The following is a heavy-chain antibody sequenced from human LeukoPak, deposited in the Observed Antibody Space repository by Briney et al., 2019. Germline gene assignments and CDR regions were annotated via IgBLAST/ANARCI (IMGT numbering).Heavy chain of an antibody. CDR2: ISSSSSTI. V-gene: IGHV3-48*01. D-gene: IGHD3-22*01. CDR3: ARDQVTMIVPQVAFDI. J-gene: IGHJ3*02. CDR1: GFTFSSYS. Sequence: GGSLRLSCAASGFTFSSYSMNWVRQAPGKGLEWVSYISSSSSTIYYADSVKGRYTISRDNAKNSLYLQMNSLRAEDTAVYYCARDQVTMIVPQVAFDIWGQGTMVTVSS.